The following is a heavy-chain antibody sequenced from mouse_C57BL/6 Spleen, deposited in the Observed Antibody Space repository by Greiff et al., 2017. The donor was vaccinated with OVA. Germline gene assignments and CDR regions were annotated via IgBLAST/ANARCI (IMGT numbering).Heavy chain of an antibody. J-gene: IGHJ4*01. V-gene: IGHV14-2*01. CDR3: ARYYDYDDYAMDY. CDR2: IDPEDGEN. CDR1: GFNIKDYY. D-gene: IGHD2-4*01. Sequence: VQLQQSGAELVKPGASVKLSCTASGFNIKDYYMHWVKQRPEQGLEWIGRIDPEDGENKYAPKFQGKATITADTSSNTAYLQLSSLTSEDTAVYYCARYYDYDDYAMDYWGQGTSGTVSS.